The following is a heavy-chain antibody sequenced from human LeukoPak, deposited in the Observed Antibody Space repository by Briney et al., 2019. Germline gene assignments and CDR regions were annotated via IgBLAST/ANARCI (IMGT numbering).Heavy chain of an antibody. V-gene: IGHV1-69*13. Sequence: ASVKVSCKASGGTFSSYAISWVRQAPGQGLEWMGGIIPIFGTANYAQKFQGRVTITADESTSTAYMELSSLRSEDTAVYYCAAGGLLDAFDIWGQGTMVTVSS. D-gene: IGHD4-23*01. CDR1: GGTFSSYA. CDR3: AAGGLLDAFDI. J-gene: IGHJ3*02. CDR2: IIPIFGTA.